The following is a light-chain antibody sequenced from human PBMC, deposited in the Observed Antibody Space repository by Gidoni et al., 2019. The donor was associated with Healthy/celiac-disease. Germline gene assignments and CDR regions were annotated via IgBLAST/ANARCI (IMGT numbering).Light chain of an antibody. J-gene: IGKJ3*01. CDR3: QQRSNWPPIFT. CDR2: DAS. Sequence: EIVLTQSPATLSLSPGERATLSCRASQSVSSYLAWYQQKPGQAPRLLIYDASNRATGIPARFSGSGSGTDFTLTISSLEPEEFAVYYCQQRSNWPPIFTFXPXTKVDIK. V-gene: IGKV3-11*01. CDR1: QSVSSY.